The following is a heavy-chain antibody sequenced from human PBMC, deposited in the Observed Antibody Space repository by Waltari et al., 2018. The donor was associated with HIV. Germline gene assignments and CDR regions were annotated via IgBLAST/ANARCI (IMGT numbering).Heavy chain of an antibody. CDR2: IYHSGST. V-gene: IGHV4-38-2*01. Sequence: QVQLQESGPGLVKPSETLSLTCAVSGYSISSGYYWGWIRQPPGQGREWSGSIYHSGSTYYNPSLKSRVTISVDTSNNQFSLKLSSVTAADTAVYYCARGTESLEFDYWGQGTLGTVSS. CDR1: GYSISSGYY. CDR3: ARGTESLEFDY. J-gene: IGHJ4*02.